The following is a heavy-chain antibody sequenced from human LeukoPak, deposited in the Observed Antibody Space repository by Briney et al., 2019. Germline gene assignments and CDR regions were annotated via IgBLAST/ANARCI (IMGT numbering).Heavy chain of an antibody. V-gene: IGHV3-23*01. D-gene: IGHD6-19*01. Sequence: GGSLRLSCAASGFTFSSYAMSWVRQAPGKGLEWVSAISGSGGSTYYADSVKGRFTISRDNSKNTLYLQMNSLRAEDTAVYYCARGLAASSGWVGDDAFDIWGQGTMVTVSS. CDR1: GFTFSSYA. J-gene: IGHJ3*02. CDR2: ISGSGGST. CDR3: ARGLAASSGWVGDDAFDI.